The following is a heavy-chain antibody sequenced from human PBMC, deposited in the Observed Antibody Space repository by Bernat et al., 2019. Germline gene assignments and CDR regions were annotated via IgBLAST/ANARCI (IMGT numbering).Heavy chain of an antibody. CDR3: VKSPYQLMRYYYYGMDV. CDR1: GFTFSSYG. J-gene: IGHJ6*02. CDR2: ISYDGSNK. V-gene: IGHV3-30*18. Sequence: QVQLVESGGGVVQPGRSLRLSCAASGFTFSSYGMHWVRQAPGKGLEWVAVISYDGSNKYYADSVKGRFTISRDNSKNTLYLQMNSLRAEDTAVYYCVKSPYQLMRYYYYGMDVWGQGTTVTVSS. D-gene: IGHD2-2*01.